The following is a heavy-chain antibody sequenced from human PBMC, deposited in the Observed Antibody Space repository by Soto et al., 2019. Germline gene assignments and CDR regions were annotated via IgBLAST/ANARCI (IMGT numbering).Heavy chain of an antibody. J-gene: IGHJ4*02. CDR2: INHSGST. V-gene: IGHV4-34*01. Sequence: QVQLQQWGAGLLKPSETLSLTCAVYGGSFSGYYWTWIRQPPGTGLEWIGEINHSGSTNYNPSLKSKVSISVDTSKNQFSLKLTYVTAADTAVYYCARDKFTGLFDYWGQGTLVTVSS. CDR3: ARDKFTGLFDY. D-gene: IGHD2-8*02. CDR1: GGSFSGYY.